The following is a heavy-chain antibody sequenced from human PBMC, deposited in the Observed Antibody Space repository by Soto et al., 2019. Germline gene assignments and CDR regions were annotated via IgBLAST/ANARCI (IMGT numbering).Heavy chain of an antibody. CDR3: SNGEFRQNFWYFDL. D-gene: IGHD3-10*01. CDR2: ISWNSGTI. J-gene: IGHJ2*01. Sequence: EVQLVESGGGLVQPGRSLRLSCAASGFTFDDYAMHWVRQAPGKGLEWVSGISWNSGTIGYADSVKGRFTISRDNAKNSLYLPMNSLRAEDTALYYCSNGEFRQNFWYFDLWGRGTLVTVSS. CDR1: GFTFDDYA. V-gene: IGHV3-9*01.